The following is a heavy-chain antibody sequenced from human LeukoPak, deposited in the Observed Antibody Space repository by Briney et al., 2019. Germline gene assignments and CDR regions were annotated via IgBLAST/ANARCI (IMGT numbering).Heavy chain of an antibody. CDR1: GGSISSYY. V-gene: IGHV4-4*09. CDR3: AKTYCSGGSCYSMTGSRVGPNYYYGMDV. CDR2: IYTSGST. Sequence: PSETLSLTCTVSGGSISSYYWSWIRQLPGKGLEWIGYIYTSGSTNYNPSLKSRVTISVDTSKNQFSLKLSSVTAADTAIYYCAKTYCSGGSCYSMTGSRVGPNYYYGMDVWGQGTPVTVSS. J-gene: IGHJ6*02. D-gene: IGHD2-15*01.